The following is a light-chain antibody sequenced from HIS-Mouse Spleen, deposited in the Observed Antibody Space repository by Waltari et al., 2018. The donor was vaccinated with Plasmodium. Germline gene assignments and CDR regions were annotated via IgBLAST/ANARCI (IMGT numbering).Light chain of an antibody. V-gene: IGKV4-1*01. CDR3: QQYYSTPWT. J-gene: IGKJ1*01. CDR2: WAS. CDR1: QSVLYSSHNKNY. Sequence: DIVMTQSPDSLAVSLGERATINCKSSQSVLYSSHNKNYLAWYQQKPGQPPKLLIYWASTRESWIPDRFSGSGSGTDFTLTISSLQAEDVAVYYCQQYYSTPWTFGQGTKVEIK.